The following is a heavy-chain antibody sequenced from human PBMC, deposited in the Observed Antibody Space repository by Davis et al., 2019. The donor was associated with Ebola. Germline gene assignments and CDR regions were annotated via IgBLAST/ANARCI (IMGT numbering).Heavy chain of an antibody. CDR1: GFTFSDYY. V-gene: IGHV3-11*01. J-gene: IGHJ5*02. CDR2: ISSSGSTI. D-gene: IGHD3-9*01. Sequence: GESLKISCAASGFTFSDYYMSWIRQAPGKGLEWVSYISSSGSTIYYADSVKGRFTISRDNAKNSLYLQMNSLRAEDTAVYYCARFVVRYFDWLLLGNWFDPWGQGTLVTVSS. CDR3: ARFVVRYFDWLLLGNWFDP.